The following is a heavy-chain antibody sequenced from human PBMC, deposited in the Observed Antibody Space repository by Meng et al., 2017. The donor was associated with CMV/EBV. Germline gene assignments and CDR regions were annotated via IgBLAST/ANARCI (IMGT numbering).Heavy chain of an antibody. V-gene: IGHV1-2*02. CDR1: GYTFTGYY. CDR3: ARDRGKVGDSNWFDP. J-gene: IGHJ5*02. Sequence: ASVKVSCKASGYTFTGYYMHWVRQAPGQGLEWRGWINPNSGGTNYAQKFQGRVTMTRDTSISTAYMELSRLRSDDTAVYYCARDRGKVGDSNWFDPWGQGTLVTVSS. CDR2: INPNSGGT. D-gene: IGHD2-2*01.